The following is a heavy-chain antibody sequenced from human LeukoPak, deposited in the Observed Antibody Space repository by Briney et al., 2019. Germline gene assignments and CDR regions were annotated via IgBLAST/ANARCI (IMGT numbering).Heavy chain of an antibody. CDR2: IYYSGST. CDR1: GGSISSYY. V-gene: IGHV4-59*01. Sequence: PSETLSLTCTVSGGSISSYYWSWIRQPPGKGLERIGYIYYSGSTNYNPSLKSRVTISVDTSKNQFSLKLSSVTAADTAVYYCARGDGYNYWFDPWGQGTLVTVSS. D-gene: IGHD5-24*01. CDR3: ARGDGYNYWFDP. J-gene: IGHJ5*02.